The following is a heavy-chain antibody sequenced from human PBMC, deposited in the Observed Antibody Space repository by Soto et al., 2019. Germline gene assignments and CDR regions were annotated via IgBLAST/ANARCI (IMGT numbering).Heavy chain of an antibody. D-gene: IGHD2-15*01. Sequence: QVQLQESGPGLVKPSETLSLTCTVSGDSITRFYWTWVRQPPGKGLEWIGYIYHTGSTNYNPSLKSRVAISLDTSKNQFSLKLTSVTAADTAIYHCATGGYCSGGSCYSRWGQGTLVTVSS. J-gene: IGHJ4*02. CDR2: IYHTGST. V-gene: IGHV4-59*08. CDR1: GDSITRFY. CDR3: ATGGYCSGGSCYSR.